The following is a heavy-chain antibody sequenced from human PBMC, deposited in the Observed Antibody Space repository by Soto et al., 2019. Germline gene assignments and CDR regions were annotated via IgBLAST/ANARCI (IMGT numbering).Heavy chain of an antibody. D-gene: IGHD1-26*01. V-gene: IGHV4-39*01. Sequence: LSLTCTVSGGSLTSSGSSWAWLRQTPGKGLEGIGSIFYTGNTYYNPSLWSRVTISADTSKNQFSLKMTSVTAADTAVYYRARHGMGAAGWFDPWGQGTLVTVSS. CDR3: ARHGMGAAGWFDP. J-gene: IGHJ5*02. CDR2: IFYTGNT. CDR1: GGSLTSSGSS.